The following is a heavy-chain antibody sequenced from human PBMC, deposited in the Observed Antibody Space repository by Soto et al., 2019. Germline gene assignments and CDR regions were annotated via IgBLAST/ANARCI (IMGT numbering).Heavy chain of an antibody. Sequence: ASVKVSCKASGYTFPSYGISWVRQAPGQGLEWMGWISAYNGNTNYAQKLQGRVTMTTDTSTSTAYMELRSLRAEDTAVYFCAEGPSTGWYYFDYWGQGTRVTVSS. CDR1: GYTFPSYG. V-gene: IGHV1-18*01. CDR2: ISAYNGNT. CDR3: AEGPSTGWYYFDY. J-gene: IGHJ4*02. D-gene: IGHD6-19*01.